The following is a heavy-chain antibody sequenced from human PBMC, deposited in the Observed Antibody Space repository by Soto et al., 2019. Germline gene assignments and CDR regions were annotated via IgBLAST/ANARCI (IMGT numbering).Heavy chain of an antibody. V-gene: IGHV4-4*07. CDR1: VGSISSYY. D-gene: IGHD3-16*01. CDR3: ASHDYVWGLDY. CDR2: IYTSGST. Sequence: QVQLQESGPGLVKPSETLSLTCTVSVGSISSYYWSWIRQPAGKGLEWIGRIYTSGSTNYNPSLKSRVTLSVDTSKNQSSLKLSSVTAADTAVYYCASHDYVWGLDYWGQGTLVTVSS. J-gene: IGHJ4*02.